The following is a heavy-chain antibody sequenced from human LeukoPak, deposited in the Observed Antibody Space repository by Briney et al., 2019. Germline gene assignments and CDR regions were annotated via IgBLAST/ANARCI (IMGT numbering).Heavy chain of an antibody. CDR2: IYISGST. Sequence: SQTLSLTCSVSGGSITTGIYYWSWIRQPAGKGLEWIGRIYISGSTNYNPSLKSRVTISVDTSKNQFSLKLNSVTAADTAVYYCARKSVAVRDAFDIWGQGTMVTVSS. CDR1: GGSITTGIYY. D-gene: IGHD6-19*01. CDR3: ARKSVAVRDAFDI. J-gene: IGHJ3*02. V-gene: IGHV4-61*02.